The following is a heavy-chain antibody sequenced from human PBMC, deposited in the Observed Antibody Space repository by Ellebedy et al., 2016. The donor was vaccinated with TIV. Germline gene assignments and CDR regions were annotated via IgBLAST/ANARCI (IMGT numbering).Heavy chain of an antibody. V-gene: IGHV1-3*01. CDR1: GYTFTRYV. Sequence: AASVQVSCKAPGYTFTRYVMHWVRQAPGQRLQWMGWITAGNGNTKYSQKFQGRVTITRDTSASTAYMELSSLRSEDTAVYYCARARNYYDSSGYYQKSYGMDVWGQGTTVTVSS. CDR2: ITAGNGNT. CDR3: ARARNYYDSSGYYQKSYGMDV. J-gene: IGHJ6*02. D-gene: IGHD3-22*01.